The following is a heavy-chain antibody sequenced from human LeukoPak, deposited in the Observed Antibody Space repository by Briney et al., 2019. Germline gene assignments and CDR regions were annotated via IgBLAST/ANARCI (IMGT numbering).Heavy chain of an antibody. CDR1: GFTFSSYW. CDR2: IKQDGSEK. V-gene: IGHV3-7*01. Sequence: AGGSLRLSCTVSGFTFSSYWMSWVRQAPGKGLEWVANIKQDGSEKYYVDSVKGRFTISRDNAKNSLYLQMNSLRAEDTAMYYCARKNGLDVWGQGTTVTVSS. J-gene: IGHJ6*02. CDR3: ARKNGLDV.